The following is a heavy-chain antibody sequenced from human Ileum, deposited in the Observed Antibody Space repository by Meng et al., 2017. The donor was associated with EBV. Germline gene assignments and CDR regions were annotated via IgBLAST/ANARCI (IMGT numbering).Heavy chain of an antibody. CDR2: IYYSGST. J-gene: IGHJ4*02. D-gene: IGHD3-22*01. CDR3: ARNVPGTSAYYD. V-gene: IGHV4-28*01. CDR1: GYSISRTNW. Sequence: VQLQESRPGLVKPSDTLSLSCAVSGYSISRTNWWGWIRQPPGKGLELIGYIYYSGSTSYNPSLKSRVTMSVDTSKNQFSLNLNSVTAVDTAVYYRARNVPGTSAYYDWGQGTLVTVSS.